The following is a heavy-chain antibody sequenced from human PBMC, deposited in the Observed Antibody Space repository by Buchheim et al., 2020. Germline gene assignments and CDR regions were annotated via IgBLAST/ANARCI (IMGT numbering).Heavy chain of an antibody. J-gene: IGHJ6*02. CDR3: ARVPFTYYDILTGYYSYYYYSMDV. CDR2: IKQDGSEK. Sequence: EVQLVESGGGLVQPGGSLRLSCAASGFTFSSYWMSWVRQAPGKGLEWVANIKQDGSEKYYVDSVKGRFTISRDNAKNSLYLQMNRLRAEDTAVYYCARVPFTYYDILTGYYSYYYYSMDVWGQGTT. CDR1: GFTFSSYW. D-gene: IGHD3-9*01. V-gene: IGHV3-7*01.